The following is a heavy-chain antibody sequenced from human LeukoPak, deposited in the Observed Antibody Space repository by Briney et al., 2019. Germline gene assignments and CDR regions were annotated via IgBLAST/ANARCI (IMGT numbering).Heavy chain of an antibody. CDR1: GFTFSSYA. Sequence: GGSLRLSCAASGFTFSSYAMGWVRQAPGKGLEWVSTISGSDGGSTDYADSGKGRFTISRDNSKNTLYLQMNSLRAEDTALYYCAKGKYDSSGYSHWYFNLWGRGTLVTVSS. CDR3: AKGKYDSSGYSHWYFNL. J-gene: IGHJ2*01. V-gene: IGHV3-23*01. D-gene: IGHD3-22*01. CDR2: ISGSDGGST.